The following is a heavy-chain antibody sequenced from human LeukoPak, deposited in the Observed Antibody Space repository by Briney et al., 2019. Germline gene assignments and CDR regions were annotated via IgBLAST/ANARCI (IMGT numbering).Heavy chain of an antibody. V-gene: IGHV1-24*01. CDR1: GYTLTELS. CDR2: FDPEDGET. J-gene: IGHJ4*02. Sequence: GASVKVSCKVSGYTLTELSMHWVRQAPGKGLEWMGGFDPEDGETIYAQKFQGRGTMTEDTSTDTAYMELSSLRSEDTAVSYCAPGLRPDPSDSSGWYEGYWGQGTLVTVSS. D-gene: IGHD6-19*01. CDR3: APGLRPDPSDSSGWYEGY.